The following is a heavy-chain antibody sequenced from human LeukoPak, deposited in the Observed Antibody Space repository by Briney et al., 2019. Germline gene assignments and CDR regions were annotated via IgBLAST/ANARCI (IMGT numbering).Heavy chain of an antibody. CDR1: GFTFSSYS. V-gene: IGHV3-21*01. CDR3: AREESEGFDY. CDR2: IGGSSSSI. Sequence: GGSLRLPCAASGFTFSSYSMNWVRQAPGKGLEWVSSIGGSSSSIYYADSVKGRFTISRDNAKNLLFLQMNSLRAEDTAVYYCAREESEGFDYWGQGTLVTVSS. J-gene: IGHJ4*02. D-gene: IGHD1-14*01.